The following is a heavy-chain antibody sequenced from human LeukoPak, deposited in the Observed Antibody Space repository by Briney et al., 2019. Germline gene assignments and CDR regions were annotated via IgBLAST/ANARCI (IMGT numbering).Heavy chain of an antibody. V-gene: IGHV5-51*01. J-gene: IGHJ4*02. CDR2: IYPRASDT. CDR3: ARSEDGYNWIDY. D-gene: IGHD5-24*01. CDR1: EHSFTSYW. Sequence: GKSLKLYCKGSEHSFTSYWIGWVRPMPGKGLEWGGNIYPRASDTRYSPCFQGQVTISADKSISTAYLQRSRLKASDTAMYYCARSEDGYNWIDYWGQGTLVTVSS.